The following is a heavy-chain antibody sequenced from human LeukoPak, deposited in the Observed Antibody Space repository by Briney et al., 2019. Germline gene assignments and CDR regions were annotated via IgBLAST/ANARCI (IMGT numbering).Heavy chain of an antibody. V-gene: IGHV4-59*01. CDR1: GGSISSYY. J-gene: IGHJ6*02. CDR2: IYYSGST. CDR3: ARAGYCSSTSCYYCYGMDV. Sequence: SETLSLTCTVSGGSISSYYWSWIRQPPGKGLEWIGYIYYSGSTNYNPSLKSRVTISVDTSKNQFSLKLSSVTAADTAVYYCARAGYCSSTSCYYCYGMDVWGQGTTVTVSS. D-gene: IGHD2-2*01.